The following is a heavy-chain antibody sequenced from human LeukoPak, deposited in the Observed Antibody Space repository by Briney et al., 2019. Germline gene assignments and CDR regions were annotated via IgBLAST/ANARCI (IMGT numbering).Heavy chain of an antibody. CDR3: ARARDGSSWLQKDYYYYYGMDV. Sequence: PSETLSLTCTVSGGSVSSGSYYWSWIRQPPGKGLEWIGYIYYSGSTNYNPSLKSRVTISVDTSKNQFSLKLSSVTAADTAVYYCARARDGSSWLQKDYYYYYGMDVWGQGTTVTVSS. CDR1: GGSVSSGSYY. CDR2: IYYSGST. J-gene: IGHJ6*02. D-gene: IGHD6-13*01. V-gene: IGHV4-61*01.